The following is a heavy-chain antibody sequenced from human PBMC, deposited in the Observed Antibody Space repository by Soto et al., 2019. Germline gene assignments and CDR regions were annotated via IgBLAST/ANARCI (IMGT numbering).Heavy chain of an antibody. D-gene: IGHD3-9*01. Sequence: PSETLSLTCTVSGGSIITTTYYWGWLRQPPGKGLEWIGSVYYSGSTYYNPSLKSRVTISVDTSMNQFSLKLSPVTAADTAVYYCESNYDILTGPPDYWGQGILVNVS. CDR3: ESNYDILTGPPDY. J-gene: IGHJ4*02. CDR1: GGSIITTTYY. V-gene: IGHV4-39*01. CDR2: VYYSGST.